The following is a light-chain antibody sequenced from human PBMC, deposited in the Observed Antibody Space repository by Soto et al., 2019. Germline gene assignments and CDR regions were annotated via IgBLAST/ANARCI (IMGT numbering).Light chain of an antibody. J-gene: IGLJ1*01. CDR3: QSYDSSLSRYV. V-gene: IGLV1-40*01. CDR2: TNN. CDR1: NSNIGAGYD. Sequence: QSALTQPPSVSGAPGQRVTISCTGSNSNIGAGYDVHWYQQLPRTAPKLLIYTNNNRPSGVPDRFSGSKSGTSASLAITGLQAEDEADYYCQSYDSSLSRYVFGTGPKVTVL.